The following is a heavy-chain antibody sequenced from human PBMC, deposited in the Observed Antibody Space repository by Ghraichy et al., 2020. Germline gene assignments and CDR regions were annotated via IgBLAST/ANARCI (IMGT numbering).Heavy chain of an antibody. CDR2: INAGNGNT. CDR1: GYTFTSYA. CDR3: ARDDSPSGYRFDY. J-gene: IGHJ4*02. Sequence: ASVKVSCKASGYTFTSYAMHWVRQAPGQRLEWMGWINAGNGNTKYSQKFQGRVTITRDTSASTAYMELSSLRSEDTAVYYCARDDSPSGYRFDYWGQGTLVTVSS. D-gene: IGHD3-22*01. V-gene: IGHV1-3*01.